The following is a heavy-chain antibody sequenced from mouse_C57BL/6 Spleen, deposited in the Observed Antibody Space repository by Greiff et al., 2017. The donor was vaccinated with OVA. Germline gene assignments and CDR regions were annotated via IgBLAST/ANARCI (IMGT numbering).Heavy chain of an antibody. V-gene: IGHV5-17*01. D-gene: IGHD6-1*01. J-gene: IGHJ2*01. CDR1: GFTFSDYG. CDR2: ISSGSSTI. CDR3: ASRGDEGASFDY. Sequence: EVKLVESGGGLVKPGGSLKLSCAASGFTFSDYGMHWVRQAPEKGLEWVAYISSGSSTIYYADTVKGRFTISRDNAKNTLFLQMTSLRSEDTAMYYCASRGDEGASFDYWGQGTTLTVSS.